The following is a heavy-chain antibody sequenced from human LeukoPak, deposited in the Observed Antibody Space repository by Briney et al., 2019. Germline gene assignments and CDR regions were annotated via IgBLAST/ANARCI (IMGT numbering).Heavy chain of an antibody. CDR2: ISAYNGNT. Sequence: GASVKVSCKASGYTFSSYGISWVRQAPGQGLEWMGWISAYNGNTNYRQKLQGRVTMTTDTSTSTAYMDLRSLRSDDTAIYYCARQRSGFTGSPLQYHSYGLDVWGQGTTVTVSS. CDR3: ARQRSGFTGSPLQYHSYGLDV. V-gene: IGHV1-18*01. J-gene: IGHJ6*02. D-gene: IGHD3-10*01. CDR1: GYTFSSYG.